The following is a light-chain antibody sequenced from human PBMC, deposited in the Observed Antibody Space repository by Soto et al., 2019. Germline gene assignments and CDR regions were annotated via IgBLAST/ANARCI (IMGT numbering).Light chain of an antibody. Sequence: DIQMTQSPSTLSASVGDRVTITCRASQSISSWLAWYQQKPGKAPKLMIYDASSLQRVVPATFSGSGSGTEFTLTISSLQPDDFATYYGQQYNSYPCTFGQGTKVEIK. CDR3: QQYNSYPCT. CDR2: DAS. CDR1: QSISSW. J-gene: IGKJ1*01. V-gene: IGKV1-5*01.